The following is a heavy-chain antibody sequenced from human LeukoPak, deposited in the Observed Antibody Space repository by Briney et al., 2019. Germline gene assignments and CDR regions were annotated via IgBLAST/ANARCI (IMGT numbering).Heavy chain of an antibody. CDR1: GGSVSSTTYY. D-gene: IGHD3-10*01. Sequence: SETLSLTCTVSGGSVSSTTYYWGWIRQPPGKGLEWIGSLYYSVITHYNPSLKSRVTISADTSKNQFSLKLNSVTAADTAVYYCGRLGRSAYYYGMDVWGQGTTVTVSS. CDR2: LYYSVIT. J-gene: IGHJ6*02. V-gene: IGHV4-39*01. CDR3: GRLGRSAYYYGMDV.